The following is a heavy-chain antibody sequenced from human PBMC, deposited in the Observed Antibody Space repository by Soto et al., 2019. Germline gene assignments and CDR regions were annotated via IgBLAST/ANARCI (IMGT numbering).Heavy chain of an antibody. D-gene: IGHD5-12*01. CDR1: GGSFSGYY. V-gene: IGHV4-34*01. CDR2: INHSGST. Sequence: QVQLQQWGAGLLKPSETLSLTCAVYGGSFSGYYWSWIRQPPGKGLEWIGEINHSGSTNYNPSLKSRVTISVDTSKNQFSLKLSSVTAADTAVYYCARGKKIYSGYEGTLDYWGQGTLVTVSS. J-gene: IGHJ4*02. CDR3: ARGKKIYSGYEGTLDY.